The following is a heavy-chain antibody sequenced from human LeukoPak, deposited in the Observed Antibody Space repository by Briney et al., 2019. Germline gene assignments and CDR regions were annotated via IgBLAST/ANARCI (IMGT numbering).Heavy chain of an antibody. CDR1: GGSFSGYY. Sequence: PSETLSLTCAVYGGSFSGYYWSWIRQPPGKGLEWIGEINHSGSTNHNPSLKSRVTISVDTSKNQFSLKLSSVTAADTAVYYCARVSTVTIIFYYYYYMDVWGKGTTVTVSS. D-gene: IGHD4-11*01. J-gene: IGHJ6*03. CDR3: ARVSTVTIIFYYYYYMDV. V-gene: IGHV4-34*01. CDR2: INHSGST.